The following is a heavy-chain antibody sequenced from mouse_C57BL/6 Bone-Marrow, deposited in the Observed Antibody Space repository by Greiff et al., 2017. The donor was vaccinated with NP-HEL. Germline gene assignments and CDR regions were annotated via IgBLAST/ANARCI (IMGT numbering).Heavy chain of an antibody. Sequence: VQLQQSGTVLARPGAPVKMSCTTSGYPSPLPFFPFLPPLPFHVLEFICAIFTGNSDTSYNQKFKGKAKLTAVTSASTAYMELSSLTNEDSAVYYCTRTLYGNYVGFFAYWGQGTLVTVSA. J-gene: IGHJ3*01. CDR2: IFTGNSDT. CDR1: GYPSPLPF. V-gene: IGHV1-5*01. CDR3: TRTLYGNYVGFFAY. D-gene: IGHD2-1*01.